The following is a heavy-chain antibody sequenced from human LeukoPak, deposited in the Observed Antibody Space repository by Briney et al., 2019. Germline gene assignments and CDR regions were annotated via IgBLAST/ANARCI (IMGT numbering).Heavy chain of an antibody. V-gene: IGHV3-21*01. J-gene: IGHJ4*02. CDR2: ISSSSSYI. CDR1: GFTFSSYW. D-gene: IGHD3-16*01. CDR3: ATYYDYVWGSSPSDY. Sequence: GGSLRLSCAASGFTFSSYWMSWVRQAPGKGLEWVSSISSSSSYIYYADSVKGRFTISRDNAKNSLYLQMNSLRAEDTAVYYCATYYDYVWGSSPSDYWGQGTLVTVSS.